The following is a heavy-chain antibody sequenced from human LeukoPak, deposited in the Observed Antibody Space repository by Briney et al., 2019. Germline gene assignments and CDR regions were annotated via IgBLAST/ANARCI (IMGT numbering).Heavy chain of an antibody. V-gene: IGHV3-23*01. CDR3: ATLYCSGGSCLDY. J-gene: IGHJ4*02. D-gene: IGHD2-15*01. CDR2: ISGSGGST. Sequence: PGGSPRLSCAASGFTFSSYAMSWVRQAPGKGLEWVSAISGSGGSTYYADSVKGRFTISRDNSKNTLYLQMNSLRAEDTAVYYCATLYCSGGSCLDYWGQGTLVTVSS. CDR1: GFTFSSYA.